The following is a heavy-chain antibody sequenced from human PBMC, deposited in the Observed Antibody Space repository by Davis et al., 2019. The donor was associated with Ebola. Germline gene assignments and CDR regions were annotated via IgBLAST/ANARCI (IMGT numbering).Heavy chain of an antibody. V-gene: IGHV3-23*01. J-gene: IGHJ5*01. CDR1: GFSFSNNA. D-gene: IGHD3-3*01. CDR3: ARSAYYQRITIFGSFDC. CDR2: ISARRGNT. Sequence: GESLKISCAGSGFSFSNNAMSWVRQAPGRGLEWVSSISARRGNTHYADSVQGRFTISRDTSKNSLYLQMNSLRAEDTAVYYCARSAYYQRITIFGSFDCWGQGTLVTVSS.